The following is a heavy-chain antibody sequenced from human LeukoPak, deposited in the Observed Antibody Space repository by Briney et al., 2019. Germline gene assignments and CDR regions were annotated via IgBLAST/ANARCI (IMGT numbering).Heavy chain of an antibody. D-gene: IGHD3-10*01. CDR1: GYTFTSYD. J-gene: IGHJ6*02. CDR2: MNPNSGNT. Sequence: GASVKVSCKASGYTFTSYDINWVRQATGQGLEWRGWMNPNSGNTGYAQKFQGRVTMTRNTSISTAYMELSSLRSEDTAVYYCARVPSNYYGSGSYYYGMDVWGQGTTVTVSS. CDR3: ARVPSNYYGSGSYYYGMDV. V-gene: IGHV1-8*01.